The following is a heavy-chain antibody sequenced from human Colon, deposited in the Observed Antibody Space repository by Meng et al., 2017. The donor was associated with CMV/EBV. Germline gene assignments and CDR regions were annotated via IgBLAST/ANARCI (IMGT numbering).Heavy chain of an antibody. CDR2: ISGSGVHS. D-gene: IGHD3/OR15-3a*01. CDR3: AKGAEYSNFWTAPE. V-gene: IGHV3-23*01. J-gene: IGHJ4*02. CDR1: GFSFHSYD. Sequence: GGSLRLSCVAGGFSFHSYDMKWVRQAPGKGLEWVSGISGSGVHSYYAESVKGRFTISRDNSNNTLFLQMDALRAEDTAVYYCAKGAEYSNFWTAPEWGQGTLVTVSS.